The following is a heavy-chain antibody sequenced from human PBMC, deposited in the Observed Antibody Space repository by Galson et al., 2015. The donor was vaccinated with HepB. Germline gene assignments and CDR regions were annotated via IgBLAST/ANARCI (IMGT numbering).Heavy chain of an antibody. CDR2: IIPILGIA. CDR1: GGTFSSYT. Sequence: SVKVSCKASGGTFSSYTISWVRQAPGQGLEWMGRIIPILGIANYAQKFQGRVTITADKSTSTAYMELSSLRSEDTAMYYCARTSEVVAAIDYWGQGTLVTVSS. V-gene: IGHV1-69*02. D-gene: IGHD2-15*01. J-gene: IGHJ4*02. CDR3: ARTSEVVAAIDY.